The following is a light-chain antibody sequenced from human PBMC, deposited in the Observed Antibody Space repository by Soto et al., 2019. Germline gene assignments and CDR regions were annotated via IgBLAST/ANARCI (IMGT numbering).Light chain of an antibody. CDR1: ETITRY. CDR3: QQSYSIPLN. V-gene: IGKV1-39*01. Sequence: DIQMTQSPSSLSASVGETVIISCRASETITRYLNWYQSKPGKAPRLLISGASSLQSGVPSRFSGSYSGTDFTLTISSXQPEDFATYYCQQSYSIPLNFGGGTKVDTK. J-gene: IGKJ4*01. CDR2: GAS.